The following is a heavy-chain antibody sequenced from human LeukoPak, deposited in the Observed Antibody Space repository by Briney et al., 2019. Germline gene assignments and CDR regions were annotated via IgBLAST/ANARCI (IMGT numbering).Heavy chain of an antibody. Sequence: KSSETLSLTCTVSSGSIGSSSNYWGWIRQAPGKGLEWIGNVYYSGSTFYNPSLKSRVTISVDTSKNQFSLKLRSVTAADTVIYCCARASFNVVFGNWFDPWGQGTLVTVSS. CDR3: ARASFNVVFGNWFDP. CDR1: SGSIGSSSNY. D-gene: IGHD2-8*01. V-gene: IGHV4-39*01. J-gene: IGHJ5*02. CDR2: VYYSGST.